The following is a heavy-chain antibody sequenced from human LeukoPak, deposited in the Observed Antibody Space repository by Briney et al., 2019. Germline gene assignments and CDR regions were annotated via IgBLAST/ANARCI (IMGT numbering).Heavy chain of an antibody. CDR2: IKSKTDGGTT. J-gene: IGHJ3*02. Sequence: GGSLRLSCAASGFTFSNAWMSWVRQAPGKGLEWVGRIKSKTDGGTTDYAAPVKGRFTISRDDSKNTLYLQMNSLRAEDTAVYYCAREANDTFDIWGQGTMVTVSS. V-gene: IGHV3-15*01. CDR1: GFTFSNAW. CDR3: AREANDTFDI.